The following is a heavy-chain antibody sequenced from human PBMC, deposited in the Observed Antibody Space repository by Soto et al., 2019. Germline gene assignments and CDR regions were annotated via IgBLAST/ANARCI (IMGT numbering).Heavy chain of an antibody. J-gene: IGHJ6*03. CDR1: GFTFSSYW. V-gene: IGHV3-7*01. CDR3: ARGPSLKDLTGYSNYGGPEGYYYYMDV. CDR2: IKQDGSEK. Sequence: GGSLRLSCAASGFTFSSYWMSWVRQAPGKGLEWVANIKQDGSEKYYVDSVKGRFTISRDNAKNSLYLQMNSLRAEETAVYYCARGPSLKDLTGYSNYGGPEGYYYYMDVWGKGTTVTVSS. D-gene: IGHD4-4*01.